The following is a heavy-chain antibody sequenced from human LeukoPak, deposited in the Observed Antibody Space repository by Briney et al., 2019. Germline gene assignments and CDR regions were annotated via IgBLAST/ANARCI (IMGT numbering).Heavy chain of an antibody. D-gene: IGHD6-19*01. CDR2: IKSKTDGGTT. CDR3: TTYSSGWYVFDY. Sequence: GGSLRLSCAASGFTFTNAWMSWVRQAPGKGLEWVGRIKSKTDGGTTDYAAPVKGRFTISGDDSKNTLYLQMNSLKTEDTAVYYCTTYSSGWYVFDYWGQGTLVTVSS. J-gene: IGHJ4*02. V-gene: IGHV3-15*01. CDR1: GFTFTNAW.